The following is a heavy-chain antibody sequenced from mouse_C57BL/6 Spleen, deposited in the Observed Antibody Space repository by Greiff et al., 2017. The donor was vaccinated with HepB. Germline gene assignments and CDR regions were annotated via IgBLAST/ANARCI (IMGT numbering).Heavy chain of an antibody. CDR1: GYAFSSYW. CDR2: IYPGDGDT. V-gene: IGHV1-80*01. D-gene: IGHD1-1*01. CDR3: ASPLYYYGSKNYFDY. Sequence: VNLMESGAELVKPGASVKISCKASGYAFSSYWMNWVKQRPGKGLEWIGQIYPGDGDTNYNGKFKGKATLTADKSSSTAYMQLSSLTSEDSAVYFCASPLYYYGSKNYFDYWGQGTTLTVSS. J-gene: IGHJ2*01.